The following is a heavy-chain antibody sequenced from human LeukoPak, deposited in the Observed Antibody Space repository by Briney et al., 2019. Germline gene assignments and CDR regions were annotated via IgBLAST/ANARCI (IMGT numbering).Heavy chain of an antibody. J-gene: IGHJ6*02. D-gene: IGHD2-2*01. V-gene: IGHV1-2*02. Sequence: ASVKVSCKASGYTFTDYYIHWVRQAPGQGLEWMGWINPNSGVTNDAQKFQGRVTMTRDTSISTAYMDLSRLRSDDTAVYYCARDHCSTTSCYAEGPDYYYGMDVWGQGTTVTVSS. CDR1: GYTFTDYY. CDR3: ARDHCSTTSCYAEGPDYYYGMDV. CDR2: INPNSGVT.